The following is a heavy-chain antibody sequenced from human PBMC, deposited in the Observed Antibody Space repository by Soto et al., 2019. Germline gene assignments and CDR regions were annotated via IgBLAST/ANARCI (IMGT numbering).Heavy chain of an antibody. CDR1: GFTFSSYA. Sequence: PGGSLRLSCAASGFTFSSYAMHWVRQAPGKGLEWVAVISYDGSNKYYADSVKGRFTISRDNSKNTLYLQMNSLRAEDTAVYYCARAYRSGWYSIWYYGMDVWGQGTTVTAP. J-gene: IGHJ6*02. V-gene: IGHV3-30-3*01. CDR3: ARAYRSGWYSIWYYGMDV. D-gene: IGHD6-19*01. CDR2: ISYDGSNK.